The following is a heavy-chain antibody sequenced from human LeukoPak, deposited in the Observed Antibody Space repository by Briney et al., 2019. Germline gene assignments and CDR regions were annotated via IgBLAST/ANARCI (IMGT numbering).Heavy chain of an antibody. D-gene: IGHD1-26*01. Sequence: SETLSLTCTVSGGSISSYYWSWIRQPPGKGLEWIGYIYYSGSTNYNPSLKSQVTISVDTSKNQFSLKLSSVTAADTAVYYCARHPRVGATGGFDYWGQGTLVTVSS. J-gene: IGHJ4*02. CDR1: GGSISSYY. V-gene: IGHV4-59*08. CDR2: IYYSGST. CDR3: ARHPRVGATGGFDY.